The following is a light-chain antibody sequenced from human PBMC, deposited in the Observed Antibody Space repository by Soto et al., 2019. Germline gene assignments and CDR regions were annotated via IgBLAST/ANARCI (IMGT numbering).Light chain of an antibody. V-gene: IGLV1-47*01. Sequence: QSVLTQPPSASGTPGQRVTISCSGSSSNIGSNYVYWYQQFPGTAPNLLIYRNTQRPSGVPDRFSGSKSGTSASLAISGLRSEDEADYYCAAWDDSLSGVVFGGGTKVTVL. CDR1: SSNIGSNY. CDR3: AAWDDSLSGVV. CDR2: RNT. J-gene: IGLJ2*01.